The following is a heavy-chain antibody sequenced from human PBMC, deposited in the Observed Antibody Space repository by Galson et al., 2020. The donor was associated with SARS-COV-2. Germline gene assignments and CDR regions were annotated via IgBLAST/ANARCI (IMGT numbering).Heavy chain of an antibody. D-gene: IGHD3-22*01. J-gene: IGHJ4*02. Sequence: GGSLRLSCAASGFTFSSYGMHWVRQAPGKGLEWVAVISYDGSNKYYADSVKGRFTISRDNSKNTLYLQMNSLRAEDTAVYYCAKEGDYYDSSGYCSYFDYWGQGTLVTVSS. V-gene: IGHV3-30*18. CDR3: AKEGDYYDSSGYCSYFDY. CDR1: GFTFSSYG. CDR2: ISYDGSNK.